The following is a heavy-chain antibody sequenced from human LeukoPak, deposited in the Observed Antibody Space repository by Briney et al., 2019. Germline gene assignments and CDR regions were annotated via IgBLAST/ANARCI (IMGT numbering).Heavy chain of an antibody. CDR2: INPSGGST. D-gene: IGHD2-15*01. V-gene: IGHV1-46*01. CDR3: AILMLAAPFDY. CDR1: GYTFTSYY. Sequence: ASVKVSCKASGYTFTSYYMHWVRQAPGQGREWMGIINPSGGSTNYAQKFQGRATITADKSTSTAYMELSSLRSEDTAVYYCAILMLAAPFDYWGQGTLVTVSS. J-gene: IGHJ4*02.